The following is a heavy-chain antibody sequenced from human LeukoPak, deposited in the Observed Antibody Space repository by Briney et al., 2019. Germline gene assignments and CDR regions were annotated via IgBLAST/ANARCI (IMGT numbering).Heavy chain of an antibody. J-gene: IGHJ6*02. D-gene: IGHD3-22*01. CDR2: IFYSGST. CDR3: ARLDNSGYYTLDV. V-gene: IGHV4-39*02. CDR1: GGSISSRRCY. Sequence: SETLSLTCTVSGGSISSRRCYWGWIRQPPGKGLEWIGSIFYSGSTYYNPSLKRRVTISVDTSKNHFSLKLNSVTAVDTAAYYCARLDNSGYYTLDVWGQGTTVTVTS.